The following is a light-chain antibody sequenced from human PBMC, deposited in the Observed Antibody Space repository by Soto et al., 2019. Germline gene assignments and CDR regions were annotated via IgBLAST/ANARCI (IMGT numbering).Light chain of an antibody. CDR1: QSVSSSY. J-gene: IGKJ1*01. CDR2: AAS. CDR3: QQYGSSRT. V-gene: IGKV3-20*01. Sequence: EVVLTQSPDTLSLSPGETATLSCRASQSVSSSYLAWYQQKPGQAPRLLIYAASSRATGIPDRFSGSGSGTDFTLTISRLEPEDFAVYYCQQYGSSRTFGQGTKVDIK.